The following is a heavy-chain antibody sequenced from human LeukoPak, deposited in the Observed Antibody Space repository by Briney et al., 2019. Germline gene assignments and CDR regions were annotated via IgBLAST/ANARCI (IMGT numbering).Heavy chain of an antibody. CDR3: ARQEVVVAPGPFDY. D-gene: IGHD3-22*01. CDR1: GGSMSSYY. Sequence: SETLSLTCTVSGGSMSSYYWSWIRQPPGKGLEWIGYIYTSGSTNYNPSLKSRVTISVDTSKNQFSLKLSSVTAADTAVYYCARQEVVVAPGPFDYWGQGTLVTVSP. V-gene: IGHV4-4*09. CDR2: IYTSGST. J-gene: IGHJ4*02.